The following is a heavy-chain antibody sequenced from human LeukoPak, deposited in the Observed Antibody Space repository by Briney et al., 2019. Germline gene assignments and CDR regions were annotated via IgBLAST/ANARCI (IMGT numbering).Heavy chain of an antibody. J-gene: IGHJ4*02. CDR2: IRSKANSYAT. CDR1: GFTFSGSA. CDR3: TRHGTPGIAVAGGNSDY. V-gene: IGHV3-73*01. Sequence: GGSLKLSCAASGFTFSGSAMHWVRQASGKGLEWVGRIRSKANSYATAYAAPVKGRFTISRDDSKNTAYLQMNSLKTEDTAVYYCTRHGTPGIAVAGGNSDYWGQGTLVTVSS. D-gene: IGHD6-19*01.